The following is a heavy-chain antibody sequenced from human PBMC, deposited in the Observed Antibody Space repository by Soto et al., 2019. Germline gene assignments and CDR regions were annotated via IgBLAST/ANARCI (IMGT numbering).Heavy chain of an antibody. Sequence: EVQLVESGGGLVQPGRSLRLSCAASGFTFDDYAMHWVRQAPGKGLEWVSGISWNSGSIGYADSVKGRFTISRDNAKNSLYLQMNSLRAEDTALYCCAKAPHYYDSSGLADYWGQGTLVTVSS. V-gene: IGHV3-9*01. J-gene: IGHJ4*02. D-gene: IGHD3-22*01. CDR1: GFTFDDYA. CDR2: ISWNSGSI. CDR3: AKAPHYYDSSGLADY.